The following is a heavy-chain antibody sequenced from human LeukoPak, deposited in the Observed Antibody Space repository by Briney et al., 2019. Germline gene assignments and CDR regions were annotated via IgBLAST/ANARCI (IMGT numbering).Heavy chain of an antibody. CDR2: IYYTGST. V-gene: IGHV4-59*01. D-gene: IGHD6-19*01. Sequence: SEPLSLTCTVSGGSISSYYWSWIRQPPGKGLEWIGCIYYTGSTNYNPSLKSRVTISVDTSKNQFSLKLSSVTAADTAVYYCATGRAYSSVDYWGQGTLVTVSS. J-gene: IGHJ4*02. CDR1: GGSISSYY. CDR3: ATGRAYSSVDY.